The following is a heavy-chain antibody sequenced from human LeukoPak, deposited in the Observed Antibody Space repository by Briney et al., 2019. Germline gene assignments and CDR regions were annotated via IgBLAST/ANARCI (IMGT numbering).Heavy chain of an antibody. D-gene: IGHD1-7*01. CDR3: ARDRNWNFPF. J-gene: IGHJ4*02. V-gene: IGHV1-2*02. Sequence: GASVTVSCKTSGYTFTASYMHWVRQAPGQGLEWMGWINPDSGSTNYAQRFQGRVTMTRDTSISTAYMELSSLRSGDTAVYYCARDRNWNFPFWGQGTLVTVSS. CDR1: GYTFTASY. CDR2: INPDSGST.